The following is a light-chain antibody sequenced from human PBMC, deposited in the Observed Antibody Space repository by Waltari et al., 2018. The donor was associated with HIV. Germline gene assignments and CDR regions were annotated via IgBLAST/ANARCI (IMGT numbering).Light chain of an antibody. J-gene: IGLJ1*01. CDR1: SSNIRAGYA. V-gene: IGLV1-40*01. CDR2: ANT. Sequence: QSVLAQPPSVSGAPGQRVTISCTGRSSNIRAGYAVHWSQQLPGTAPKFLSYANTNLPAGGPDRSSGSKSGASASLAITGLQAEDEADYYCQSYDTSRSAYVFGTGTKVTVL. CDR3: QSYDTSRSAYV.